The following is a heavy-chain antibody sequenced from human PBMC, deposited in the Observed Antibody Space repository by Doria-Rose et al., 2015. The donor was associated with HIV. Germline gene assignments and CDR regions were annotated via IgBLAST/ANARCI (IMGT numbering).Heavy chain of an antibody. J-gene: IGHJ4*02. CDR3: ARVLSGTYDY. D-gene: IGHD1-26*01. Sequence: QVQLQESGPGLVKPSETLSLTCSVSGGSISHYYWSWIRQPPGKGLEYIGDIFYTGSTNYSPSLKSRVSISIDTSKIKFSLRLSSVTAADTAVYYCARVLSGTYDYWGQGTLVTVSS. CDR2: IFYTGST. CDR1: GGSISHYY. V-gene: IGHV4-59*01.